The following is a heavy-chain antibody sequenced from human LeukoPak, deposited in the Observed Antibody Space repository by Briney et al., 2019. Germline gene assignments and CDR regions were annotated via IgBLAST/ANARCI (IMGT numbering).Heavy chain of an antibody. V-gene: IGHV1-18*01. D-gene: IGHD3-10*01. CDR1: GYSFSSYS. CDR3: ARHRSRMVRGGDWFDP. Sequence: GASVKVSRKASGYSFSSYSTSWVRQAPGQGLEWMGWISAYSGNTNYAHKLQGRVTMTTDTSTSTAYMELRSLRSDDTAVYYCARHRSRMVRGGDWFDPWGQGTLVTVSS. J-gene: IGHJ5*02. CDR2: ISAYSGNT.